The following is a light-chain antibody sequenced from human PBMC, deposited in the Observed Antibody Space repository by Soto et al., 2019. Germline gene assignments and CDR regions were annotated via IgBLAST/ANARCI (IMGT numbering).Light chain of an antibody. J-gene: IGKJ4*01. CDR3: QQYSDWPLVT. Sequence: EIVMTQSPATLSVSPGERVTLSCRASQSVSAYLAWYLQKPGQAPRLLISGASTRAPGIPARFSGSGSGTEFALTISSLQSEDSAVYHCQQYSDWPLVTFGGGKKVEI. V-gene: IGKV3-15*01. CDR1: QSVSAY. CDR2: GAS.